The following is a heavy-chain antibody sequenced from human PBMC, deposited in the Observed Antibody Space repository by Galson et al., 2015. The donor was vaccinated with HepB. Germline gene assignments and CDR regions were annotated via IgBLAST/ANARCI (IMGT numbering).Heavy chain of an antibody. V-gene: IGHV3-23*01. CDR1: GFTFSSYA. J-gene: IGHJ4*02. CDR2: ISGSGGST. D-gene: IGHD6-13*01. CDR3: AKDQRASSGWYRHFDY. Sequence: SLRLSCAASGFTFSSYAMSWVRQAPGKGLEWVSAISGSGGSTYYADSVKGRFTISRDNSKNTLYLQMNSLRAEDTAVYYCAKDQRASSGWYRHFDYWGQGTLVTVSS.